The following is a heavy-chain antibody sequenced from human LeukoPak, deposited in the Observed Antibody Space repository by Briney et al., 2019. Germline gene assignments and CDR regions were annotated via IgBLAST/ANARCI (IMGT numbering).Heavy chain of an antibody. Sequence: GGSLRLSCAASGFTFNSYSMSWVRQPPGKGLEWVSGISGSGSSTYYADSVKGRFTISRDNSKNTLHLQMNSLRAEDTAVYYCAKHSDTAMVYAYWGQGTLVTVSS. J-gene: IGHJ4*02. CDR2: ISGSGSST. CDR1: GFTFNSYS. D-gene: IGHD5-18*01. CDR3: AKHSDTAMVYAY. V-gene: IGHV3-23*01.